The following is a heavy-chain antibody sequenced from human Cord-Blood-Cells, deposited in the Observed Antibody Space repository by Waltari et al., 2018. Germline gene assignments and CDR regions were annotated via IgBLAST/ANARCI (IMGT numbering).Heavy chain of an antibody. D-gene: IGHD1-26*01. V-gene: IGHV4-34*01. CDR1: GGSFCCYY. Sequence: QVQLQQWGAGLLKPSETLSLTCAVYGGSFCCYYWSWIRQPPGKGLEWIGEINHSGSTNYNPSLKSRVTISVDTSKNQFSLKLSSVTAADTAVYYCARAVVGATDYWGQGTLVTVSS. J-gene: IGHJ4*02. CDR2: INHSGST. CDR3: ARAVVGATDY.